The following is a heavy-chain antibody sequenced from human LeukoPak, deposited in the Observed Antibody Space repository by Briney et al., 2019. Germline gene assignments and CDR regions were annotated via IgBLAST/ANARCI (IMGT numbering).Heavy chain of an antibody. Sequence: KPSETLSLTCTVSGGSISSYYWSWIRQPPGKGLEWIGYIYYSGSTNYNPSLKSRVTISVDTSKNQFSLKLRSVTAADTAVYYCARTVVVAAEYYYYYYYMDVWGKGTTVTVSS. CDR2: IYYSGST. CDR1: GGSISSYY. D-gene: IGHD2-15*01. V-gene: IGHV4-59*01. CDR3: ARTVVVAAEYYYYYYYMDV. J-gene: IGHJ6*03.